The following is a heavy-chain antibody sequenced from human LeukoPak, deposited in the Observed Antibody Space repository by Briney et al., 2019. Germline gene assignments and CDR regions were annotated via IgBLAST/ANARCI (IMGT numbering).Heavy chain of an antibody. V-gene: IGHV5-51*01. CDR2: IYPGDSDT. D-gene: IGHD6-19*01. J-gene: IGHJ6*02. CDR3: ALGRTGWYPDAMDV. Sequence: GESLKISCKGSGYSFSTYWLGWVRQMPGKGLEWMGIIYPGDSDTKYSPSFQGQVTFSADKSISTAYLQWSSLKASDTAMYYCALGRTGWYPDAMDVWGQGTTVTVSS. CDR1: GYSFSTYW.